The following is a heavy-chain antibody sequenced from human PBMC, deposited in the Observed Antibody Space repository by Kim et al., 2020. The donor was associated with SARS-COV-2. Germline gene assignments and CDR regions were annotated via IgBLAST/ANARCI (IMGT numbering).Heavy chain of an antibody. CDR1: GYTFINYG. CDR2: ISTNNGNT. CDR3: ARDRQGGY. V-gene: IGHV1-18*01. D-gene: IGHD3-16*01. J-gene: IGHJ4*02. Sequence: ASVKVSCKASGYTFINYGISWVRQAPGQGLEWMGWISTNNGNTNYSQKFQGRVTMTTDTSTTTAYMELRSLRSDDTALYYCARDRQGGYWGQRTLVTVS.